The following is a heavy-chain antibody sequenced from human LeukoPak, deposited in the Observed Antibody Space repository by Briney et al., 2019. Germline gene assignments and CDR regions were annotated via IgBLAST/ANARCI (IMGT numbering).Heavy chain of an antibody. V-gene: IGHV4-39*01. D-gene: IGHD6-19*01. J-gene: IGHJ4*02. CDR3: ARRAAHGGWRFDY. CDR1: RDSITGSDYH. CDR2: IYYSGNT. Sequence: SETLSLTCTVSRDSITGSDYHWDWIRQPPGKGLEWIGTIYYSGNTYYNPSLDSRATISVDASKTQFSLKLRSVTAADTAVYHCARRAAHGGWRFDYWGQGTLVTVSS.